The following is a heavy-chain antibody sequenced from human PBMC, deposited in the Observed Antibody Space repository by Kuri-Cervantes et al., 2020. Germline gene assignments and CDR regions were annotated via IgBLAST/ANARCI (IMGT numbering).Heavy chain of an antibody. J-gene: IGHJ6*02. D-gene: IGHD3-10*01. CDR1: GGSISSGDYY. Sequence: SETLSLTCTVSGGSISSGDYYWSWIRQPPGKGLEWIGYIYYSGSTYYNPFLKSRVTISVDTSKNQFSLKLSSVTAADTAVYYCARAGPPLWFGEFWGRPGGKAGYYYGMDVWGQGTTVTVSS. CDR3: ARAGPPLWFGEFWGRPGGKAGYYYGMDV. V-gene: IGHV4-30-4*01. CDR2: IYYSGST.